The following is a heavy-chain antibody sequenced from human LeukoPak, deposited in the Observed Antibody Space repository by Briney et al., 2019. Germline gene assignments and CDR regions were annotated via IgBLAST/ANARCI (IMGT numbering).Heavy chain of an antibody. J-gene: IGHJ2*01. Sequence: SVKVSCKASGYTFTDYSMHWVRQAPGQGLEWMGGIIPFFGTANYAQKFQGRVTITADESTNTAYMELSSLRSEDTALYYCARHYLGAYQWYFDLWGRGTLVTVSS. CDR3: ARHYLGAYQWYFDL. V-gene: IGHV1-69*13. D-gene: IGHD3-16*01. CDR1: GYTFTDYS. CDR2: IIPFFGTA.